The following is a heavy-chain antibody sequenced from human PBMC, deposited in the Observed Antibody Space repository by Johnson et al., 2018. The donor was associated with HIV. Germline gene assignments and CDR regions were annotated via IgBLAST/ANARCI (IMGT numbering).Heavy chain of an antibody. CDR1: GFTFSDHY. D-gene: IGHD4-17*01. CDR2: IRNKAISYTT. Sequence: VQLVESGGGLVQPGGSLRLSCVASGFTFSDHYMDWVRQAPGKGLEWVGRIRNKAISYTTEYAASVKGRFTISRDDSKNSLYLQMNSLKTDDTAVYYCTRYRYGVGVSWGQGTMVTVSS. CDR3: TRYRYGVGVS. V-gene: IGHV3-72*01. J-gene: IGHJ3*01.